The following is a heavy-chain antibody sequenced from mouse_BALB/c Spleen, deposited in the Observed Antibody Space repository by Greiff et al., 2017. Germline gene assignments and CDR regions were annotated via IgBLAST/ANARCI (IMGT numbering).Heavy chain of an antibody. D-gene: IGHD2-12*01. Sequence: VQLQQSGAELVKPGASVKLSCTASGFNIKDTYMHWVKQRPEQGLEWVGRIDPANGNTKYDPKFQGKATITADTSSNTAYLQLSSLTSEDTAVYYCARTTSYAMDYWGQGTSVTVSS. CDR3: ARTTSYAMDY. J-gene: IGHJ4*01. V-gene: IGHV14-3*02. CDR2: IDPANGNT. CDR1: GFNIKDTY.